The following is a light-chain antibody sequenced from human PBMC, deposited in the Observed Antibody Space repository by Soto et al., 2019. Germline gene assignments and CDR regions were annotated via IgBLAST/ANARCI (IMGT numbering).Light chain of an antibody. CDR1: QSISIN. Sequence: DILLTQSPTSLSASVGDTVTITCRASQSISINLNWYQHRPGQAPKVLIYAASTLATGAPSRFSGSGVGTDFTLTISTLQLEDFATSYCQQTYTTPVYTFGQRTKLEFK. CDR2: AAS. J-gene: IGKJ2*01. V-gene: IGKV1-39*01. CDR3: QQTYTTPVYT.